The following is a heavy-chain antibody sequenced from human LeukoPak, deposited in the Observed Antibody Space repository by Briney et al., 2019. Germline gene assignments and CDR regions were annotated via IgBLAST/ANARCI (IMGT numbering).Heavy chain of an antibody. D-gene: IGHD1-1*01. J-gene: IGHJ3*02. CDR3: ARGQGWNPEAVTNAFDI. CDR2: ISGSGGST. V-gene: IGHV3-23*01. Sequence: GGSLRLSCAASGFTFSSYAMSWVRQAPGKGLAWVSAISGSGGSTYYADSLKGRFTISRDNSKNSLYLQMNSLRAEDTAVYYCARGQGWNPEAVTNAFDIWGQGTMVTVSS. CDR1: GFTFSSYA.